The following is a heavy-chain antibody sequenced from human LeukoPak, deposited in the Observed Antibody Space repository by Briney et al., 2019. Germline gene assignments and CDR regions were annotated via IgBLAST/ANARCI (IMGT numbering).Heavy chain of an antibody. Sequence: PSETLSLTCAVYGGSFSGYYWSWIRQPPWKGLEWIGEINHSGSTNYNPSLKSRVTISVDTSKNQFSLKLSSVTAADTAVYYCASPPIYYGWGEPPWGQGTLVTVSS. J-gene: IGHJ5*02. CDR3: ASPPIYYGWGEPP. CDR2: INHSGST. CDR1: GGSFSGYY. V-gene: IGHV4-34*01. D-gene: IGHD3-10*01.